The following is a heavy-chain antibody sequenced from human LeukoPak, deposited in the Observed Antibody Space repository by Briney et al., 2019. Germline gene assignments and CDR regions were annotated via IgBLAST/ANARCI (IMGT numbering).Heavy chain of an antibody. V-gene: IGHV4-61*02. D-gene: IGHD6-13*01. Sequence: SQTLSLTCTVSGGSISSGSYYWSWIRQPAGKGPEWIGRIYTSGSTNYNPSLKSRVTISVDTSKNQFSLNLSSVTAADTAVYYCARLMAAAGRGFDYWGQGTLVTVSS. J-gene: IGHJ4*02. CDR2: IYTSGST. CDR3: ARLMAAAGRGFDY. CDR1: GGSISSGSYY.